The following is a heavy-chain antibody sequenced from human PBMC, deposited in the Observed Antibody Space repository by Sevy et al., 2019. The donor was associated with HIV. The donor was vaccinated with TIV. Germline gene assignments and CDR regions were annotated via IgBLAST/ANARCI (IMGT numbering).Heavy chain of an antibody. CDR1: GFSFSSYG. V-gene: IGHV3-30*02. Sequence: GGSLRLSCAASGFSFSSYGMHWVRQAPGKGLEWMSYIHDGSNKDYADSVKGRFTISRDNSKNTLYLQMNSLRVEDTAVFYCVKEGGGEGGDHWGQGTLVTVSS. CDR2: IHDGSNK. J-gene: IGHJ4*02. CDR3: VKEGGGEGGDH. D-gene: IGHD2-21*01.